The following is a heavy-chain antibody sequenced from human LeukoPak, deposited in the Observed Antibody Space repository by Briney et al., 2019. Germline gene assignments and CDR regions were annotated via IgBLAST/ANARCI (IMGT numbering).Heavy chain of an antibody. CDR1: GFTFGTYA. CDR3: VKDRTPDGYYSVDY. J-gene: IGHJ4*02. D-gene: IGHD3-3*01. V-gene: IGHV3-23*01. CDR2: IIGNAATI. Sequence: GGSLRLSCTASGFTFGTYAMNWVRQAPGKGLQRVALIIGNAATIAYADSVRGRFTISRDNSKNTLYLQMNSLGVEDTAVYYCVKDRTPDGYYSVDYWGQGILVTVSS.